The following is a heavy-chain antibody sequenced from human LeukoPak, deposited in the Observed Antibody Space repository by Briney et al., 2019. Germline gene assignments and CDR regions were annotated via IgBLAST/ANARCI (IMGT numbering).Heavy chain of an antibody. CDR2: IYTSGST. CDR1: GGSISSGSYY. Sequence: TLSLTCTVSGGSISSGSYYWSWIRQPAGKGLEWIGRIYTSGSTNCNPSLKSRVTISVDTSKNQFSLKLSSVTAADTAVYYCAREDSSGYSPWGQGTLVTVSS. V-gene: IGHV4-61*02. CDR3: AREDSSGYSP. D-gene: IGHD3-22*01. J-gene: IGHJ5*02.